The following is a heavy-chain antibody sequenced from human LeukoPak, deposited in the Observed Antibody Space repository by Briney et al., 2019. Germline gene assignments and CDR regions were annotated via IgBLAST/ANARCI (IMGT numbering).Heavy chain of an antibody. D-gene: IGHD3-22*01. CDR2: ISSSSSAI. CDR3: ARDLSRYYDSSGYYPHFDY. J-gene: IGHJ4*02. Sequence: GGSLRLSCAASGFTFSSYSMSWVRQAPGKGLEWVSYISSSSSAIYSADSVKGRFPIYRDNAKNSLYLQINSLRAEDTAVYYCARDLSRYYDSSGYYPHFDYWAQGTLVSVSS. CDR1: GFTFSSYS. V-gene: IGHV3-48*01.